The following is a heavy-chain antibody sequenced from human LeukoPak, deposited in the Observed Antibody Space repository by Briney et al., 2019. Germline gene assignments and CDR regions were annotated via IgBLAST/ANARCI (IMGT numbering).Heavy chain of an antibody. CDR1: GGSFSGYY. CDR3: AREGNYYGSGSYYYAY. Sequence: PSETLSLTCAVYGGSFSGYYWSWLRQPPGKGLEWIGEINHSGSTNYNPSLKSRVTISVDTSKNQFSLKLTSVTAADTAVYYCAREGNYYGSGSYYYAYWGQGTLVTISS. CDR2: INHSGST. V-gene: IGHV4-34*01. D-gene: IGHD3-10*01. J-gene: IGHJ4*02.